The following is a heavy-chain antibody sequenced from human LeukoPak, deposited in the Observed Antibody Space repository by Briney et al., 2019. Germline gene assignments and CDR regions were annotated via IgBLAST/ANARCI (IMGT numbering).Heavy chain of an antibody. CDR1: GGSISSGDYY. Sequence: SETLSLTCTVSGGSISSGDYYWSWIRQPPGKGLEWIGYIYYSGSTYYNPSLKSRVTISVDTSKNQFSLKLSSVTAADTAVYYCARHMVRGSHYFDYWGQGTLVTVSS. J-gene: IGHJ4*02. V-gene: IGHV4-30-4*08. D-gene: IGHD3-10*01. CDR2: IYYSGST. CDR3: ARHMVRGSHYFDY.